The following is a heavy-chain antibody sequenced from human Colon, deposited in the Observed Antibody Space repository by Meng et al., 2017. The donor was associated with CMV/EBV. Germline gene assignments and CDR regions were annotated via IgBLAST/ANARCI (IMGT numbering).Heavy chain of an antibody. Sequence: GESLKISCAASGFTFSSYAMSWVRQTPGKGLEWVSTIDSSGAYIADSVKGRLTVSRDNFKNTLDLQMNSLRVEDAATYYCTKLTGNTRVDHWGQGTQVTVSS. CDR2: IDSSGA. V-gene: IGHV3-23*05. J-gene: IGHJ5*02. CDR1: GFTFSSYA. CDR3: TKLTGNTRVDH.